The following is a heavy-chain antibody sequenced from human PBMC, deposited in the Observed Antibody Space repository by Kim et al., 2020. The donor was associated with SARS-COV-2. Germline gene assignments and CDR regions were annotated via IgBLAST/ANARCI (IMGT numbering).Heavy chain of an antibody. V-gene: IGHV4-4*02. J-gene: IGHJ5*02. Sequence: SETLSLTCAVSGVSMTSSNWWSWVRQTPGKGLEWIGEISPSGSTDYNPSLKSRVTISVDKSKNQFSLNLSSVTAADTAVYYCARAVSSAWTLRHWFDPWGQGTLVTVSS. D-gene: IGHD6-25*01. CDR1: GVSMTSSNW. CDR2: ISPSGST. CDR3: ARAVSSAWTLRHWFDP.